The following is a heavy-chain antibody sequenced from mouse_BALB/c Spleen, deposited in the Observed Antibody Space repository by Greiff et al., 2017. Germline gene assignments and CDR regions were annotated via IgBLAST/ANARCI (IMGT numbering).Heavy chain of an antibody. V-gene: IGHV2-9*02. CDR3: ARWPSYGQPFAY. J-gene: IGHJ3*01. CDR2: IWAGGST. CDR1: GFSLTSYG. Sequence: QVQLKESGPGLVAPSQSLSITCTVSGFSLTSYGVHWVRQPPGKGLEWLGVIWAGGSTNYNSALMSRLSISKDNSKSQVFLKMNSLQTDDTAMYYCARWPSYGQPFAYWGQGTLVTVSA. D-gene: IGHD2-10*01.